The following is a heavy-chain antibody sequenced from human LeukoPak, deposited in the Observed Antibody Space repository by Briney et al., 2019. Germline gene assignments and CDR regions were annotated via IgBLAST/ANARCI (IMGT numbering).Heavy chain of an antibody. J-gene: IGHJ4*02. CDR2: IYYSGST. D-gene: IGHD3-10*01. V-gene: IGHV4-30-4*01. Sequence: SETLSLTCTVSGGSISSGDYYWSWIRQPPGKGLEWSGYIYYSGSTYYNPFLKSRVTISVDTSKNQFSLKLSSVTAADTAVYYCARARSGGGYGSGHPGRSAFDYWGQGTLVTVSS. CDR1: GGSISSGDYY. CDR3: ARARSGGGYGSGHPGRSAFDY.